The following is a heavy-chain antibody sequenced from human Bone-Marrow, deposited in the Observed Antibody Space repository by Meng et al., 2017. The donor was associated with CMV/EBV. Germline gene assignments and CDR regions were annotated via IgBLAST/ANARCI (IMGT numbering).Heavy chain of an antibody. CDR1: AFTFSSYW. Sequence: GGSLRLSCAASAFTFSSYWMSWVRQAPGKGLEWVASINQYGSEEYSVDSVKGRFTISRDNAKNSLYLQMNSLRAEDTAVYYCAKVRSYSSSSGPWGQGTLVTVSS. V-gene: IGHV3-7*01. J-gene: IGHJ5*02. CDR2: INQYGSEE. D-gene: IGHD6-6*01. CDR3: AKVRSYSSSSGP.